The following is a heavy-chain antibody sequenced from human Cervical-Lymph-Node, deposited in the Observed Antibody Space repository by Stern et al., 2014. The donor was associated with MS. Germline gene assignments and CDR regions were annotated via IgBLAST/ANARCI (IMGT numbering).Heavy chain of an antibody. D-gene: IGHD6-13*01. CDR1: GGTFSKFP. J-gene: IGHJ5*02. CDR3: ALSSEASDRWYSLGYDL. V-gene: IGHV1-69*01. CDR2: IFPVIGTP. Sequence: VQLVESEAGVTKPGSSVKLSCKASGGTFSKFPSNLVRQAPGQGLEWMGGIFPVIGTPAYAQEFRGRMASPADVSTSTVYMELSSLRADDTAVYYCALSSEASDRWYSLGYDLWGQGTLVTVSS.